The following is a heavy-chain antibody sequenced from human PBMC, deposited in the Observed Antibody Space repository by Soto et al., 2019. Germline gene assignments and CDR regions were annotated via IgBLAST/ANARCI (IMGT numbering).Heavy chain of an antibody. CDR2: IYPGDSDT. V-gene: IGHV5-51*01. CDR3: ARLGGTGDPLDY. J-gene: IGHJ4*02. Sequence: GESLKISCKGSGYTFIAYWIGWVRQVPGKGLEWMGIIYPGDSDTRYSPSFQGQVTISADKSISTAYLQWSSLKASDTAMYFCARLGGTGDPLDYWGQGTLVTAPQ. CDR1: GYTFIAYW. D-gene: IGHD7-27*01.